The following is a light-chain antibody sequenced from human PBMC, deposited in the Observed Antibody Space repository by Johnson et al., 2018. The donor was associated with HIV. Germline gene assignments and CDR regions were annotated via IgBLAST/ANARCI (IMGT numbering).Light chain of an antibody. CDR2: ENN. Sequence: QSVLTQPPSVSAAPGQKVTISCSGSSSNIGNNYVSWYQQLPGTAPKLLIYENNKRPSGIPDRFSGSKSGTSATLGITGLQTGDEADYYCGTWDSSLRGFFRTCTKVTVL. CDR3: GTWDSSLRGF. J-gene: IGLJ1*01. CDR1: SSNIGNNY. V-gene: IGLV1-51*02.